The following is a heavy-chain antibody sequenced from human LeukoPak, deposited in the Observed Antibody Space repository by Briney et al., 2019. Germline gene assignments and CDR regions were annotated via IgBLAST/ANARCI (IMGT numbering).Heavy chain of an antibody. CDR2: ISYSGST. J-gene: IGHJ3*02. D-gene: IGHD1-26*01. V-gene: IGHV4-59*11. CDR3: ARGDQVRAYSFHI. CDR1: GGSISSHY. Sequence: SETLSLTCTVSGGSISSHYWSWIRQRPGKGLEWIGYISYSGSTNYNPSLKSRVTISIDTSKNQFSLKLNSVTAADTAVYHCARGDQVRAYSFHIWGQGTMVTVSS.